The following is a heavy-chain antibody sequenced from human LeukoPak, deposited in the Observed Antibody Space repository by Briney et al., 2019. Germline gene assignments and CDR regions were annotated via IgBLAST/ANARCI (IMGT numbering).Heavy chain of an antibody. J-gene: IGHJ4*02. V-gene: IGHV3-30-3*01. Sequence: GRSLRLSCAASGFTFSSYAMHWVRQAPGKGLEWVAVISYDGSNKYYADSVKSRFTISRDNSKNTLYLQMNSLRAEDTAVYYCARDLTFGGVIVYYFDYWGQGTLVTVSS. CDR1: GFTFSSYA. CDR2: ISYDGSNK. D-gene: IGHD3-16*02. CDR3: ARDLTFGGVIVYYFDY.